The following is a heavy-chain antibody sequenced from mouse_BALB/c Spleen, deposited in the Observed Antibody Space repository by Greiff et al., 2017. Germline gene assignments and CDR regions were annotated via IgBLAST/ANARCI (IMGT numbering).Heavy chain of an antibody. CDR3: ARGGV. J-gene: IGHJ1*01. CDR1: GFTFSDYY. Sequence: EVQRVESGGGLVKPGGSLKLSCAASGFTFSDYYMYWVRQTPEKRLEWVATISDGGSYTYYPDSVKGRFTISRDNAKNNLYLQMSSLKSEDTAMYYCARGGVWGAGTTVTVSS. V-gene: IGHV5-4*02. CDR2: ISDGGSYT.